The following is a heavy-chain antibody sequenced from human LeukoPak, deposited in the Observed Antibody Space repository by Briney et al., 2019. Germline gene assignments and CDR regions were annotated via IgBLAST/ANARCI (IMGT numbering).Heavy chain of an antibody. V-gene: IGHV3-72*01. Sequence: PGGSLRLSCAASGFTFSDHYIDWVRQAPGKGLEWVGRMRNKANSYTTENAASVKGRLTLSRDDLRRLVFLQLKSLKIEDTAVYYCARDCRLNCARQPGFDSWGQGTLVTVSS. CDR3: ARDCRLNCARQPGFDS. D-gene: IGHD1-1*01. CDR1: GFTFSDHY. CDR2: MRNKANSYTT. J-gene: IGHJ5*01.